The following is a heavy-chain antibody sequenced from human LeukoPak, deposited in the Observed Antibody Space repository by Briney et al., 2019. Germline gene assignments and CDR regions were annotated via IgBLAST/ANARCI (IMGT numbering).Heavy chain of an antibody. CDR2: IWYDGSNI. J-gene: IGHJ4*02. CDR3: ARGRGWGSYRFDY. CDR1: GFTFSSYG. V-gene: IGHV3-33*01. D-gene: IGHD3-16*02. Sequence: GESLRLSCAASGFTFSSYGIHWVRQAPGKGLEWVAVIWYDGSNIVHADSVKGRFTISRDNSENTLYLQMNCLRAEDTAVYYCARGRGWGSYRFDYGGQGTLVTVSS.